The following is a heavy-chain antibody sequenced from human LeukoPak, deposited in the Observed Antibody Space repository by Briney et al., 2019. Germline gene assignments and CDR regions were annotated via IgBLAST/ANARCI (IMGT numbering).Heavy chain of an antibody. V-gene: IGHV1-3*01. J-gene: IGHJ4*02. Sequence: GASVKVSCKASGYTFTTYAVHWVRQAPGQRLEWMGWINVGNGNTKYSQKFQGRVTNTRDTSASSAYMEVRSLRSEDTAVYYCARVTGTYFDYWGQGTLVTVSS. CDR2: INVGNGNT. CDR1: GYTFTTYA. D-gene: IGHD3-9*01. CDR3: ARVTGTYFDY.